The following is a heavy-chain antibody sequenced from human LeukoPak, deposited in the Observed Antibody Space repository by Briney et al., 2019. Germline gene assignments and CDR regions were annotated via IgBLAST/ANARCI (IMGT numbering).Heavy chain of an antibody. Sequence: PSETLSLTCTVSGDSISSETYYWGWIRQPAGKGLEWIGRVYSTGSTDYNPSLKSRVTISLDTSKNQFSLNLSSVTAADTAVYYCARGFDDYYDSSGLRFDPWGQGTLVTVSS. J-gene: IGHJ5*02. CDR3: ARGFDDYYDSSGLRFDP. CDR2: VYSTGST. D-gene: IGHD3-22*01. CDR1: GDSISSETYY. V-gene: IGHV4-61*02.